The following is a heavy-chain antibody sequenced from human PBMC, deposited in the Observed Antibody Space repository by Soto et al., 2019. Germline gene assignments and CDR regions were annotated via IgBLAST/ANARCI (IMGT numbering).Heavy chain of an antibody. CDR3: ASRYDFWSGYHTAPVVY. V-gene: IGHV3-21*01. CDR2: ISSSSSYI. D-gene: IGHD3-3*01. CDR1: GFTFSSSS. Sequence: PRGSLRLSCAASGFTFSSSSMNWARQSPGKGLEWVSSISSSSSYIYYADSVKGRFTISRDNAKNSLYLQMNSLRAEDTAVYYCASRYDFWSGYHTAPVVYWCKGTLVTVST. J-gene: IGHJ4*02.